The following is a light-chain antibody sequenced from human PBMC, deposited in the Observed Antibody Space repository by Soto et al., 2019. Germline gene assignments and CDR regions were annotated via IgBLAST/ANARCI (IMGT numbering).Light chain of an antibody. J-gene: IGLJ2*01. CDR3: FSYAGNSIWL. V-gene: IGLV2-23*02. Sequence: QSALTQPASVSGSPGQSITISCTGTTSDVGSYNSIAWYQQHPDKAPRVVIFEVTKRPSGISDRFSGSKSGYTASLTISGLQAEDEADYFCFSYAGNSIWLFGGGTKLTVL. CDR2: EVT. CDR1: TSDVGSYNS.